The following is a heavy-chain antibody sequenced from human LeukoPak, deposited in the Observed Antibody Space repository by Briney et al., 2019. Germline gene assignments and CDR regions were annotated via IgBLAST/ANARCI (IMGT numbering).Heavy chain of an antibody. CDR1: AFTVSSNC. Sequence: GGSLRLSCTASAFTVSSNCLTWVRQAPGKGLEWVSLIYTAGNTYYADSVKGRFTISRDISKNTLYLQMNSLRTDDTAVYYCARVAVEGREFFQLWGQGTLVTVSS. D-gene: IGHD6-19*01. J-gene: IGHJ1*01. V-gene: IGHV3-66*02. CDR3: ARVAVEGREFFQL. CDR2: IYTAGNT.